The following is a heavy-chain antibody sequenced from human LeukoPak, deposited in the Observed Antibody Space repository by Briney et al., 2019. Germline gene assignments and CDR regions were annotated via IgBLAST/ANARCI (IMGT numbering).Heavy chain of an antibody. Sequence: SEALSLTCTVSGGSISSYYWSWIRQPPGKGLEWIGYIYYSGSTYYYNPSLKSRVTMSVDTSKNQFSLKLSSVTAADTAVYYCARQYYYDGSGPFQHWGQGTLVTVSS. V-gene: IGHV4-59*08. J-gene: IGHJ1*01. CDR3: ARQYYYDGSGPFQH. CDR2: IYYSGSTY. D-gene: IGHD3-22*01. CDR1: GGSISSYY.